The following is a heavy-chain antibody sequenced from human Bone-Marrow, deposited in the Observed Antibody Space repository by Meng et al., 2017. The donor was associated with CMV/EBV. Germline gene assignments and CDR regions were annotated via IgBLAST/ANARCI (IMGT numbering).Heavy chain of an antibody. J-gene: IGHJ5*02. D-gene: IGHD2-2*01. CDR1: GGTFSSYT. V-gene: IGHV1-69*02. CDR3: ARGWEHYTNCSRTSCSNGLDP. Sequence: SVKVSCKASGGTFSSYTISWVRQAPGQGLEWMGRIIPILGIANYAQKFQGRVTITADKSTSTAHMELSSLRSEDTAVYYCARGWEHYTNCSRTSCSNGLDPWGQGTPVTVSS. CDR2: IIPILGIA.